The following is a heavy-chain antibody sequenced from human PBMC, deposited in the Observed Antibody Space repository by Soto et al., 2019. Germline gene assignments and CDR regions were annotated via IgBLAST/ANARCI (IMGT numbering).Heavy chain of an antibody. Sequence: ASAEVSCEACGYRFTNYSRQWVRQAPGQGPEWMGIINPSDGRTTYTQKFQGRVTMIRGTSTSTVYMELSSLTSEDTAVYYCDSVRGSYTPFEYWGQGTPVPV. CDR3: DSVRGSYTPFEY. D-gene: IGHD1-26*01. CDR2: INPSDGRT. CDR1: GYRFTNYS. J-gene: IGHJ4*02. V-gene: IGHV1-46*01.